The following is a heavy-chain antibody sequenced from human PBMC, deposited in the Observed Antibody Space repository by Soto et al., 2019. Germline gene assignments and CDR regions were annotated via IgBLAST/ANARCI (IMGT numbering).Heavy chain of an antibody. V-gene: IGHV1-24*01. J-gene: IGHJ4*02. D-gene: IGHD6-13*01. Sequence: ASVKVSCKVSGYTLTELSMHWVRQAPGKGLEWMGGFDPEDGETIYAQKFQGRVTMTEDTSTDTAYMELSSLRSEDTAVYYCATEYSSLYYFDYWGQRTLVTVSS. CDR1: GYTLTELS. CDR2: FDPEDGET. CDR3: ATEYSSLYYFDY.